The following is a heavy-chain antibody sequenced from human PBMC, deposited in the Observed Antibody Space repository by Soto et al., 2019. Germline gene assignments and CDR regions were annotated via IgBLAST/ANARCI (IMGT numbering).Heavy chain of an antibody. CDR2: ISAYNGNT. V-gene: IGHV1-18*01. CDR3: SCAAWQQLERKFDF. CDR1: GYTFTSYG. D-gene: IGHD6-13*01. Sequence: ASEKVSCKASGYTFTSYGISWVRQAPGQGLERMGWISAYNGNTNYAQKLQGRVTMTTDTSTSTAYMELRSLRSDDTAVYFFSCAAWQQLERKFDFWGRGSLVPVSS. J-gene: IGHJ4*02.